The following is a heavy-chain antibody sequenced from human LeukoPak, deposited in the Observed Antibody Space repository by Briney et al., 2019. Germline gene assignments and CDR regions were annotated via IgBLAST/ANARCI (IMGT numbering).Heavy chain of an antibody. D-gene: IGHD5-18*01. V-gene: IGHV3-49*04. J-gene: IGHJ6*02. CDR3: ARGPIQLWIHNAMDV. CDR1: GFTFGDHA. CDR2: IRSKAYRGTT. Sequence: PGRSLRLSCTGSGFTFGDHAISWVRQAPGKGLEWVGFIRSKAYRGTTEYAASVKGRFTISRDDSASIAYLQMSSLRTEDTAVYYCARGPIQLWIHNAMDVWGQGTTVTVSS.